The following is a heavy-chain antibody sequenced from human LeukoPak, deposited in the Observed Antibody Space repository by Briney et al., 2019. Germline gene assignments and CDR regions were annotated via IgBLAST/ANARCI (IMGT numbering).Heavy chain of an antibody. CDR2: ISSSSSYI. CDR3: AKGGGYEAQYYYYYLDV. Sequence: GGSLRLSCAASGFTFSSYGMNWVRQAPGKGLEWVSSISSSSSYIYYAASVKGRFTISRDNSKNTLYLQMKSLRAEDTAVYYCAKGGGYEAQYYYYYLDVWGKGTTVTISS. V-gene: IGHV3-21*01. J-gene: IGHJ6*03. D-gene: IGHD5-12*01. CDR1: GFTFSSYG.